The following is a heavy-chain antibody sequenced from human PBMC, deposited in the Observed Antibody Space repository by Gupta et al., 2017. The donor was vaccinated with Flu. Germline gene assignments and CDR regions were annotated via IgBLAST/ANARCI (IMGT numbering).Heavy chain of an antibody. CDR2: MSNDGSIK. CDR3: ARNSGCRYFDD. Sequence: FSSYSRHWVRQDEVKGMEWLTVMSNDGSIKYYADSGRGGFTISRDNSTNTVYVPMNSLRAEDTAVDDCARNSGCRYFDDCGQG. V-gene: IGHV3-30*03. J-gene: IGHJ4*02. D-gene: IGHD2-8*01. CDR1: FSSYS.